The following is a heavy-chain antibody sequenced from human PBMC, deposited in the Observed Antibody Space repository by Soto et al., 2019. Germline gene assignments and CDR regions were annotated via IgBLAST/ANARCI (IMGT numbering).Heavy chain of an antibody. CDR3: AAWPLSGWYYFDY. CDR2: ISGSGGST. J-gene: IGHJ4*02. V-gene: IGHV3-23*01. D-gene: IGHD6-19*01. Sequence: EVQLLESGGGLVQPGGSLRLSCAASGFTFSSYAMSWVRQAPGKGLEWVSAISGSGGSTYYADSVKGRFTISRDNSKNTLYLQMNSLSAEDTAVYYCAAWPLSGWYYFDYWGQGTLVTVSS. CDR1: GFTFSSYA.